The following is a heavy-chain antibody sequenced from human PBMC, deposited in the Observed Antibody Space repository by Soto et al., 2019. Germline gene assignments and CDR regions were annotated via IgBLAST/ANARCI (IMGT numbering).Heavy chain of an antibody. CDR1: GYSFTSYW. CDR2: IDPSDSYT. J-gene: IGHJ6*02. V-gene: IGHV5-10-1*01. CDR3: ASRSGYYTYYYYGMDV. D-gene: IGHD3-3*01. Sequence: PGESLKISCKGSGYSFTSYWISWVRQMPGKGLEWMGRIDPSDSYTNYSPSFQGHVTISADKSISTAYLQWSSLKASDTAMYYCASRSGYYTYYYYGMDVWGQGTRVTVSS.